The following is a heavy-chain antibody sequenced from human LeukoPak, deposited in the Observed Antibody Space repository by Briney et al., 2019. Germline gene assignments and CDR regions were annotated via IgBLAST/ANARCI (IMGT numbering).Heavy chain of an antibody. CDR2: ISSSSSTR. V-gene: IGHV3-48*02. D-gene: IGHD1-26*01. CDR3: ARDHPYIVGATRQEFDY. CDR1: GFTFSSYS. Sequence: GGYLRLSCAASGFTFSSYSMNWVRQAPGKGLEWVSYISSSSSTRYYADSVKGRFTISRDNTKDSLYLQMNSLRDADTAVYYCARDHPYIVGATRQEFDYWGQGTLVTVSS. J-gene: IGHJ4*02.